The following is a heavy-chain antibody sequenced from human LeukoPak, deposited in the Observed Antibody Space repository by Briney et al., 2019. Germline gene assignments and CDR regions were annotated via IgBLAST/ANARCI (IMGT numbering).Heavy chain of an antibody. CDR1: GFTFSSYA. D-gene: IGHD5-18*01. CDR3: AKRFWDSYGLPIDY. Sequence: GGSLRLSCAASGFTFSSYAMSWVRQAPGKGLEWVSAISGSGGSTYYADSVKGRFTISRDNSKNTLYLQMNSLRAEDTAVYYCAKRFWDSYGLPIDYWGQGTLVTVSS. CDR2: ISGSGGST. V-gene: IGHV3-23*01. J-gene: IGHJ4*02.